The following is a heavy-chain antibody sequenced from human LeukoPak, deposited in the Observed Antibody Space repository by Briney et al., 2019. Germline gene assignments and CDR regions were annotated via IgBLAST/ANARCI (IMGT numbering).Heavy chain of an antibody. D-gene: IGHD3-10*01. CDR2: IYYSGST. V-gene: IGHV4-59*11. CDR1: GGSISSHY. Sequence: SETLSLTCTVSGGSISSHYCSWFRQPPGKGLEWIGYIYYSGSTNYNPSLKSRVTISVDTSKNQFSLKLSSVTAADTAVYYCARGSGSYYTLFDYWGQGTLVTVSS. J-gene: IGHJ4*02. CDR3: ARGSGSYYTLFDY.